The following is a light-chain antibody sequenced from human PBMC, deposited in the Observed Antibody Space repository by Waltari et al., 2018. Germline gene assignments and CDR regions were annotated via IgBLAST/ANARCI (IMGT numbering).Light chain of an antibody. V-gene: IGKV4-1*01. CDR1: QSVLSSSNNKNY. Sequence: DIVMTQSPDSLAVSLGERATINCRSGQSVLSSSNNKNYIAWYQQKLGQPPKLLIYWASTRESGVPDRFNGSGSGTDFTLTISSLQAEDVAVYYCQQYYSTPYTFGQGTKLEIK. CDR3: QQYYSTPYT. CDR2: WAS. J-gene: IGKJ2*01.